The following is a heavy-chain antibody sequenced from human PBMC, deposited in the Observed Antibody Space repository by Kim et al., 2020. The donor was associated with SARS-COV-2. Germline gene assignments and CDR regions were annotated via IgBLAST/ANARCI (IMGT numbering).Heavy chain of an antibody. CDR3: TTEPYYYGSGSYGDY. CDR1: GFTFSNAW. D-gene: IGHD3-10*01. V-gene: IGHV3-15*01. Sequence: GGSLRLSCAASGFTFSNAWMSWVRQAPGKGLEWVGRIKSKTDGGTTDYAAPVKGRFTISRDDSKNTLYLQMNSLKTEDTAVYYCTTEPYYYGSGSYGDYWGQGTLVTVPS. J-gene: IGHJ4*02. CDR2: IKSKTDGGTT.